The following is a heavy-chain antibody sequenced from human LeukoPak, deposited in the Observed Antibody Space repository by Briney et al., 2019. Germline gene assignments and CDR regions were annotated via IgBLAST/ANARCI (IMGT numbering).Heavy chain of an antibody. CDR3: ARDPYSGSYGPYYYYYMDV. CDR1: GFTFSSYE. CDR2: ISSSGSTI. V-gene: IGHV3-48*03. Sequence: GGSLRLSCAASGFTFSSYEMNWVRQAPGKGLEWVSYISSSGSTIYYADSVKGRFTISRDNAKNSLYLQMDSLRVEDTAVYYCARDPYSGSYGPYYYYYMDVCGEGTTVTISS. J-gene: IGHJ6*03. D-gene: IGHD1-26*01.